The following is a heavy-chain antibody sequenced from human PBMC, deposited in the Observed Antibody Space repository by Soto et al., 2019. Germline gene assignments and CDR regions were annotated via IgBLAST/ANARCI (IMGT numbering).Heavy chain of an antibody. D-gene: IGHD1-26*01. CDR3: ARYSGKYQGPIDY. CDR2: ISYDGSNK. Sequence: QVQLVESEGGVVQPGRSLRLSCAASGFTFSHYGIHWVRQAPGKGLEWLAVISYDGSNKHYADSVKGRFTVSRDNSKNTLYLQMNSLRAEDTAVYFCARYSGKYQGPIDYWGQGTLVIVSS. J-gene: IGHJ4*02. V-gene: IGHV3-30*03. CDR1: GFTFSHYG.